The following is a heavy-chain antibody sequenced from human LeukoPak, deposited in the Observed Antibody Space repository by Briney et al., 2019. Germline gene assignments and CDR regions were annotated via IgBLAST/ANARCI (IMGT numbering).Heavy chain of an antibody. D-gene: IGHD5-18*01. CDR1: GGTFSSYA. J-gene: IGHJ5*02. Sequence: SVKVSCKASGGTFSSYAISWVRQAPGQGLEWIGGIIPIFGTANYAQKFQGRVTITADESTSTAYMELSSLRSEDTAVYYCARDTAMVPGPNWFDPWGQGTLVTVSS. CDR2: IIPIFGTA. V-gene: IGHV1-69*01. CDR3: ARDTAMVPGPNWFDP.